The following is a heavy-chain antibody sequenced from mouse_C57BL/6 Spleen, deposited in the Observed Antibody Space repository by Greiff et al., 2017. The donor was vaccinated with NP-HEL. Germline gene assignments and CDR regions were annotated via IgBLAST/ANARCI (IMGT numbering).Heavy chain of an antibody. CDR2: IDPSDSYT. CDR3: ARGGWLLHDY. Sequence: VQLQQPGAELVRPGTSVKLSCKASGYTFTSYWMHWVKQRPGQGLEWIGVIDPSDSYTNYYQKFKGKATLTVDTSSSTAYMQLSSLTSEDSAVYYCARGGWLLHDYWGQGTTLTVSS. CDR1: GYTFTSYW. D-gene: IGHD2-3*01. J-gene: IGHJ2*01. V-gene: IGHV1-59*01.